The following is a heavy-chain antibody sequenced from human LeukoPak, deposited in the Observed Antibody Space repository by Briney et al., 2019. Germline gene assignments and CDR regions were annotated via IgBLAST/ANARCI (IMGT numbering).Heavy chain of an antibody. CDR3: ARLGSSSWYYFEY. CDR2: IYYSGST. V-gene: IGHV4-59*01. CDR1: GGSISSYY. Sequence: SETLSLTCTVSGGSISSYYWSWIRQPPGKGLEWIGHIYYSGSTNYNPSLKSRVTISVDTSKNQFSLKLSSVTAADTAVYYCARLGSSSWYYFEYWGQGTLVTVSS. D-gene: IGHD6-13*01. J-gene: IGHJ4*02.